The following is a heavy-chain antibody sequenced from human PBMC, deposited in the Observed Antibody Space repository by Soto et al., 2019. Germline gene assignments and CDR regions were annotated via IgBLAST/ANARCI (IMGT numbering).Heavy chain of an antibody. CDR3: MTDRLGYESPVVVVDTDY. CDR1: GFTFGNAW. CDR2: IKSKTDGGTT. Sequence: EVQLVESGGGLVKPGESLRLSCAASGFTFGNAWMSWVRQAPGKGLEWVGRIKSKTDGGTTDYAAPVKGRFTISRDDSKNTLFLQMNSLKTEDTAVYYCMTDRLGYESPVVVVDTDYWGQGTLVTVSS. D-gene: IGHD2-15*01. J-gene: IGHJ4*02. V-gene: IGHV3-15*01.